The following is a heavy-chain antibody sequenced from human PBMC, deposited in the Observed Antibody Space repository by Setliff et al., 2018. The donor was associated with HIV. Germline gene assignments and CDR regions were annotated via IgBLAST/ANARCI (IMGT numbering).Heavy chain of an antibody. CDR2: INTKSGYT. D-gene: IGHD3-22*01. V-gene: IGHV1-18*01. Sequence: VASVKVSCKATGCIFATYGISWVRQAPGQGLEWMGWINTKSGYTKYVQTFEGRITMTTHTSTSTVFLELRSLKFDDSAVYYCARGYDGSGFYYVYWGQGTLVTVPQ. CDR1: GCIFATYG. J-gene: IGHJ4*02. CDR3: ARGYDGSGFYYVY.